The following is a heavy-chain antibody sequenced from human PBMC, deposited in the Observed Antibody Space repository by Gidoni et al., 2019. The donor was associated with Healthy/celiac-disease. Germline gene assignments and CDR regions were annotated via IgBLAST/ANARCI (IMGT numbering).Heavy chain of an antibody. CDR3: ARVGSYYARRAFDI. Sequence: QVQLQESGPGLVKPSETLSLTCTVSGGSISSYYWSWIRQPPGKGLEWIGYIYYSGSTNYNPSLKSRVTISVDTSKNQFSLKLSSVTAADTAVYYCARVGSYYARRAFDIWGQGTMVTVSS. J-gene: IGHJ3*02. CDR1: GGSISSYY. D-gene: IGHD1-26*01. CDR2: IYYSGST. V-gene: IGHV4-59*01.